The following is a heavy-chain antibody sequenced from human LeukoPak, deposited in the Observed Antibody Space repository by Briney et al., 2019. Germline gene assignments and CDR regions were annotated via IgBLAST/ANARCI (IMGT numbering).Heavy chain of an antibody. V-gene: IGHV3-33*01. D-gene: IGHD3-10*01. J-gene: IGHJ4*02. CDR3: AEGGGSMVRGVLIY. CDR2: IWPDGTIQ. Sequence: PGRSLRLSCAASGFIFSYYGMHWVRQAPGKGLEWLAVIWPDGTIQYYADPVKGRFTISRDNSKNTLYLQMNSLRAEDTAVYYCAEGGGSMVRGVLIYWGQGTLVTVSS. CDR1: GFIFSYYG.